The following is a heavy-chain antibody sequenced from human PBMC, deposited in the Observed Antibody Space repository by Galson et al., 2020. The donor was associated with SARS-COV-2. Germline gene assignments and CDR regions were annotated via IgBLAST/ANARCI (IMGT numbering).Heavy chain of an antibody. CDR1: GFIFSDYY. CDR2: LSGSDTTI. D-gene: IGHD1-1*01. Sequence: GGSLRLSCVASGFIFSDYYMTWIRQAPGKGLEWVSYLSGSDTTIYYADSVKGRFTVSRDNAKKSLFLQMNSLRAEDTAVYYCVRETKRWKLNLDYWGQGTLVTVSS. J-gene: IGHJ4*02. V-gene: IGHV3-11*04. CDR3: VRETKRWKLNLDY.